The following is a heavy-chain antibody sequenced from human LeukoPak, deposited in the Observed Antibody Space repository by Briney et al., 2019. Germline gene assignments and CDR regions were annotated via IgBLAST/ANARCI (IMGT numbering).Heavy chain of an antibody. CDR2: INQDGSVE. CDR1: GFTFSRSW. CDR3: ARDPGFSAFDT. J-gene: IGHJ3*02. D-gene: IGHD6-25*01. V-gene: IGHV3-7*01. Sequence: GGSLRLSCAASGFTFSRSWMTWVRQAPGKGLEFVANINQDGSVENYVDFVRGRFTISRDNAKNSLYLQMNSLRAEDTAVYYCARDPGFSAFDTWGQGTMVTVSS.